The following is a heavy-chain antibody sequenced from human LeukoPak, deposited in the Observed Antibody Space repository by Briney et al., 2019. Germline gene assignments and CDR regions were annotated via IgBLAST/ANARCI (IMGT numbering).Heavy chain of an antibody. Sequence: GGSLRLSCVASGFTFSGYAMTWVRQAPGKGLEWVSSIRTNAGSTYYSDFVKGRFTISRDNSKNTVYLQMSSLRSEESAVYYCVKGSLYCSGGSCYSGAFDIWGQGTLVTVSS. J-gene: IGHJ3*02. CDR3: VKGSLYCSGGSCYSGAFDI. V-gene: IGHV3-23*01. D-gene: IGHD2-15*01. CDR2: IRTNAGST. CDR1: GFTFSGYA.